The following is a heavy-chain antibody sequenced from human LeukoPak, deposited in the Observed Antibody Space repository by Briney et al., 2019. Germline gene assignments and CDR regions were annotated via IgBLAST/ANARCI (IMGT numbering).Heavy chain of an antibody. CDR1: GYTFTGHY. J-gene: IGHJ4*02. Sequence: ASVKVSCKASGYTFTGHYMHWVRQAPGQGLEWMGWINPNSGGTNYAQKFQGRVTMTRDTSISTAYMELSRLRSDDTAVYYCARADILTGYYAADYWGQGTLVTVSS. V-gene: IGHV1-2*02. D-gene: IGHD3-9*01. CDR2: INPNSGGT. CDR3: ARADILTGYYAADY.